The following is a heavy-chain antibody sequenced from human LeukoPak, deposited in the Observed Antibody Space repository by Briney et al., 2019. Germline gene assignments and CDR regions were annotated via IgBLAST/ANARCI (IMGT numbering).Heavy chain of an antibody. D-gene: IGHD5-24*01. CDR2: ISSSSSYT. V-gene: IGHV3-11*06. CDR3: ARDGDGYNYPFDY. J-gene: IGHJ4*02. Sequence: PGGSLRLSCAASGFTFSDYYMSWIRQAPGKGLEWVSYISSSSSYTNYADSEKGRFTISRDNAKNSLYLQMNSLRAEDTAVYYCARDGDGYNYPFDYWGQGTLVTVSS. CDR1: GFTFSDYY.